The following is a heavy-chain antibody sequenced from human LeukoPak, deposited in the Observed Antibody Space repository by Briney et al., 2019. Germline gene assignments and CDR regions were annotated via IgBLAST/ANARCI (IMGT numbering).Heavy chain of an antibody. V-gene: IGHV4-61*02. CDR1: GGSISIGDLY. J-gene: IGHJ4*02. CDR2: IYTGGKT. D-gene: IGHD3-3*01. Sequence: SETLSLTCTVSGGSISIGDLYWSWIRQPAGKGLEWIGRIYTGGKTHYNPSLKSRITISRDTSKNQFSLKLTSVTAADTAVYYCARMSAYDFWSGYYNFDYWGQGTLVTVSS. CDR3: ARMSAYDFWSGYYNFDY.